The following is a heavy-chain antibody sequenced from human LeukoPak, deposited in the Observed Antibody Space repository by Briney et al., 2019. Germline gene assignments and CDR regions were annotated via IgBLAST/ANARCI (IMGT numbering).Heavy chain of an antibody. CDR1: GYSFSYFG. V-gene: IGHV1-18*01. Sequence: ASVRVSCKASGYSFSYFGINWVRQAPGQGLEWMGWINCYNGNTNYAQKSEGRLTLTTDTATSSVYMELRSLRSDDTAVYYCARGLDAAAGLANFDYWGQGTLVTVSS. J-gene: IGHJ4*02. CDR2: INCYNGNT. D-gene: IGHD6-25*01. CDR3: ARGLDAAAGLANFDY.